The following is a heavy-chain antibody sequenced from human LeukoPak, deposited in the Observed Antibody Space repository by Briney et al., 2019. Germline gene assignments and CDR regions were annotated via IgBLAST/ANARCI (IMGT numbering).Heavy chain of an antibody. D-gene: IGHD2-2*01. V-gene: IGHV1-18*01. J-gene: IGHJ4*02. CDR2: ISAYNGNT. CDR3: ARDYRPHYAPDY. CDR1: GGTFSSYA. Sequence: ASVKVSCKASGGTFSSYAISWVRQAPGQGLEWMGWISAYNGNTNYAQKLQGRVTMTTDTSTSTAYMELRSLRSDDTAVYYCARDYRPHYAPDYWGQGTLVTVSS.